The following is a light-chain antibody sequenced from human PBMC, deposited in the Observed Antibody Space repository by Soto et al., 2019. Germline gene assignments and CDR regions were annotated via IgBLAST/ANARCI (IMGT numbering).Light chain of an antibody. CDR1: SSNIGSNT. Sequence: QSVLTQPPSASGTPGQRVTISCSGSSSNIGSNTVNWYQQLPGTAPKLHIYRNNQRPSGVPDRCSGSKSGTSASLAISGLQSDDESDYYCAAWDDSLKGDVFGTGTKVTVL. J-gene: IGLJ1*01. V-gene: IGLV1-44*01. CDR2: RNN. CDR3: AAWDDSLKGDV.